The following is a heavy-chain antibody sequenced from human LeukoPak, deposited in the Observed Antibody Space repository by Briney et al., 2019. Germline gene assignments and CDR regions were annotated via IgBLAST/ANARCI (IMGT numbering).Heavy chain of an antibody. CDR1: GFTFSSYS. V-gene: IGHV3-21*01. CDR3: ARDSDEQLNFDY. J-gene: IGHJ4*02. CDR2: ISSSSSYI. Sequence: GGSLRLSCAASGFTFSSYSMNWVRQAPGKGLEWVSSISSSSSYIYYADSVKGRFTISRDNAKNSLYLQMNSLRAEDTAVYYCARDSDEQLNFDYWGQGTLVTVSS. D-gene: IGHD6-13*01.